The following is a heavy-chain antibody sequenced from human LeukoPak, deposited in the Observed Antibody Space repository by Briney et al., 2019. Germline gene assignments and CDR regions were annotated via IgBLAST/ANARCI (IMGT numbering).Heavy chain of an antibody. V-gene: IGHV1-69*06. Sequence: SSVKVPCKASGGTFSSYAISWVRKGPGQGLEWMGGIIPIFGTANYAQKFQGRVTIPADKSTSTAYMELSSLRSEDTAVYYCARDQDTITGTTGAFDIWGQGTMVTVSS. CDR2: IIPIFGTA. CDR3: ARDQDTITGTTGAFDI. CDR1: GGTFSSYA. J-gene: IGHJ3*02. D-gene: IGHD1-7*01.